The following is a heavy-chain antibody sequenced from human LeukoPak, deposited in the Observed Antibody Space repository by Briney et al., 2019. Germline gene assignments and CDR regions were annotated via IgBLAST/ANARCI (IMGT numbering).Heavy chain of an antibody. V-gene: IGHV3-9*01. Sequence: GGSLRLSCAASGFTFDDYAMHWVRQAPGKCLEWVSGISWNSGSIGYADSVKGRFTISRDNAKNSLYLQMNSLRAEDTALYYCARDRGNGFNSYFFDYWGQGTLVTVSS. J-gene: IGHJ4*02. CDR1: GFTFDDYA. CDR2: ISWNSGSI. D-gene: IGHD5-24*01. CDR3: ARDRGNGFNSYFFDY.